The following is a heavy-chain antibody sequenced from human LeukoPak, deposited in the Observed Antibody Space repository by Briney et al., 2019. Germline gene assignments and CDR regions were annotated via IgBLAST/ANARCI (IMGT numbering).Heavy chain of an antibody. J-gene: IGHJ4*02. CDR2: ISSSSSYI. V-gene: IGHV3-21*01. CDR1: GFTFSSYS. CDR3: ARGLLVLNFDY. D-gene: IGHD6-13*01. Sequence: GGSLRLSCAASGFTFSSYSMNWVRQAPGKGLEWVSSISSSSSYIYYADSVKGRFTISRDNAKNSLYLQMNSLRAEDTAVYYCARGLLVLNFDYWGQGTLVTVSS.